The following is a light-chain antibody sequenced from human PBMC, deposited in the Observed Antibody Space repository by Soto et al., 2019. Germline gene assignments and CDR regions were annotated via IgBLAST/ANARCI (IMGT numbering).Light chain of an antibody. V-gene: IGKV1-5*03. CDR2: MAS. Sequence: IPKDRRPANQSGFVGERFPITKRASQSISTSLAWYQQKPGKAPKLLIYMASILESGVPSRFSGSGSGTEITLTISSLLSDVGATYYRQLYNLYSTFGGGTKVDIK. J-gene: IGKJ4*01. CDR1: QSISTS. CDR3: QLYNLYST.